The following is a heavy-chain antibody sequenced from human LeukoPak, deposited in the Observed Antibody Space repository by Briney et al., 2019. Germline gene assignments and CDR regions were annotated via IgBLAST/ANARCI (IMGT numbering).Heavy chain of an antibody. CDR3: ARGPTPWFDP. Sequence: SETLSLTCTVSGGSISGYYWSWIRQPPGKGLEWIGEINHSGSTNYNPSLKSRVTISVDTSKNQFSLKLSSVTAADTAVYYCARGPTPWFDPWGQGTLVTVSS. CDR2: INHSGST. CDR1: GGSISGYY. V-gene: IGHV4-34*01. J-gene: IGHJ5*02.